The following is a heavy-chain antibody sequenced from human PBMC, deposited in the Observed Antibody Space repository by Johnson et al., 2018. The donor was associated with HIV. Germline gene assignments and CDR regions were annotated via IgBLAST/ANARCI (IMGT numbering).Heavy chain of an antibody. CDR3: AIPYVYDNGDYR. D-gene: IGHD4-17*01. V-gene: IGHV3-64*07. Sequence: VQLVESGGGLVQPGESLRLSCVASGFTFSQYAMHWVRQAPGKGLEYVSAISTTGVSTYYADSVRGRFTISRDNSKNTLYLQMGSLRAEDMAVCYCAIPYVYDNGDYRWGQGNMVTVCS. CDR1: GFTFSQYA. CDR2: ISTTGVST. J-gene: IGHJ3*01.